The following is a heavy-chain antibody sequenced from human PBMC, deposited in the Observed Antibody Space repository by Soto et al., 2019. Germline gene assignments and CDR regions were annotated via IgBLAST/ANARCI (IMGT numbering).Heavy chain of an antibody. CDR3: ARHVHYDFWSGYYFDY. CDR1: GGSISSYY. J-gene: IGHJ4*02. Sequence: SETLSLTCTVSGGSISSYYWSWIRQPPGKGLEWIGYIYYSGSTNYNPSLKSRVTISVDTSKNQFSLKLSSVTAADTAVYYCARHVHYDFWSGYYFDYWGQGTLVTVSS. CDR2: IYYSGST. D-gene: IGHD3-3*01. V-gene: IGHV4-59*08.